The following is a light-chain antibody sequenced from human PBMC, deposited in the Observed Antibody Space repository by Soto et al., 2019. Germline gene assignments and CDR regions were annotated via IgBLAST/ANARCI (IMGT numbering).Light chain of an antibody. CDR1: RRDVGGYNY. V-gene: IGLV2-8*01. J-gene: IGLJ3*02. CDR2: EVS. CDR3: SSYAGSNNWV. Sequence: QSVLTQPPSASGSPGQSVTISCTGTRRDVGGYNYVSWYQQHPGKAPKLMISEVSKRPSGVPDRFSGSKSGNTASLTVSGLQAEDEADYYCSSYAGSNNWVFGGGTKLTVL.